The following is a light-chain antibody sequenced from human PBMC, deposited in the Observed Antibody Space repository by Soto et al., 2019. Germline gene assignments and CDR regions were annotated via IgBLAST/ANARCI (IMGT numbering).Light chain of an antibody. CDR2: DAS. Sequence: DIPRTQSPSTLSASVGDGVTITGRASQTISQWLAWYQQKPGKAPKLLIYDASILESGVPSRFSGSGSGTEFTLTIRSLKPDDSATYYCQEYHSFSTFGQGTKVDIK. CDR3: QEYHSFST. CDR1: QTISQW. V-gene: IGKV1-5*01. J-gene: IGKJ1*01.